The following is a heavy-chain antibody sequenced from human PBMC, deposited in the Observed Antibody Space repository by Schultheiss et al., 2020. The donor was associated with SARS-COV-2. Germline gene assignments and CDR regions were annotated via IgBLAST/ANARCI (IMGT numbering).Heavy chain of an antibody. CDR2: IKQDGSEK. CDR1: GFTFSSYW. Sequence: GGSLRLSCAASGFTFSSYWMSWVRQAPGKGLEWVANIKQDGSEKYYVDSVKGRFTISRDNAKNSLYLQMNSLRAEDTAVYYCARDYDFWSGYRRDNWFDPWGQGTLVTVSS. V-gene: IGHV3-7*03. CDR3: ARDYDFWSGYRRDNWFDP. J-gene: IGHJ5*02. D-gene: IGHD3-3*01.